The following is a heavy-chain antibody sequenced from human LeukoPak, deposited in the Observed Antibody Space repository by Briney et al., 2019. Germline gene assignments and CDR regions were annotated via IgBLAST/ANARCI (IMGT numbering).Heavy chain of an antibody. CDR2: TSYSEGT. CDR3: ATADWESFYFNS. CDR1: GGSVSRGGYY. D-gene: IGHD1-26*01. Sequence: SETLSLTCTVSGGSVSRGGYYWNWIRQHPGKGLEWIGFTSYSEGTYYNPSLMSRITISVDRSQNQFSLKMRDVTAADTAVYFCATADWESFYFNSWGQGALVAVSS. J-gene: IGHJ4*02. V-gene: IGHV4-31*03.